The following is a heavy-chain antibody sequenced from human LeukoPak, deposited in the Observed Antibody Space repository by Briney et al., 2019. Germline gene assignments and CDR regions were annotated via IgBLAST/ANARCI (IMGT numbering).Heavy chain of an antibody. CDR1: VGTFSSYA. CDR2: IIPIYGTA. Sequence: SVKVSCKSSVGTFSSYAISWVRQAPAQGLEWMGGIIPIYGTANYAQKFQGRVTITADESTSTAYMELSSLRSEDTAVYYCARDLVTEPNYFGYWGQGTLVTVSS. J-gene: IGHJ4*02. CDR3: ARDLVTEPNYFGY. V-gene: IGHV1-69*13. D-gene: IGHD2-21*02.